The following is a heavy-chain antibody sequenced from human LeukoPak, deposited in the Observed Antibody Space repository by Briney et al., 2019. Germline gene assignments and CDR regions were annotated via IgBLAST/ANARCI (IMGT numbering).Heavy chain of an antibody. CDR2: TYYRSKWYN. V-gene: IGHV6-1*01. J-gene: IGHJ4*02. D-gene: IGHD3-22*01. CDR3: ALVVRGGNAFDY. CDR1: GDRVSRNSAA. Sequence: SQTLSLTCAISGDRVSRNSAAWNWIRQSPSRGLEWLGRTYYRSKWYNDYAVSVKSRITINPDTSKNQFSLRLNSVTPEDTAVYYCALVVRGGNAFDYWGQGTLVTVSS.